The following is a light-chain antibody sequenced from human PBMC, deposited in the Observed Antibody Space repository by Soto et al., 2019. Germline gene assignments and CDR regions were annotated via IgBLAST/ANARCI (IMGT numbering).Light chain of an antibody. CDR3: CSYAGTYTIYV. CDR2: DVT. J-gene: IGLJ1*01. CDR1: SSDVGGYNY. Sequence: QSVLTQPRSVSGSPGPSVTISCTGTSSDVGGYNYVSWYQQHPAKAPKLLIYDVTKRPSGVPDRFSGSKSGNTASLIISGLQAEDEADYYCCSYAGTYTIYVFGTGTKVTVL. V-gene: IGLV2-11*01.